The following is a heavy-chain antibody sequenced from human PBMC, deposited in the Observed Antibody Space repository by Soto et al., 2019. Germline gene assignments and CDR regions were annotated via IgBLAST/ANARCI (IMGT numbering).Heavy chain of an antibody. J-gene: IGHJ6*02. CDR2: IIRIFGTA. CDR1: GDTFSNYA. Sequence: QVQLVQSGAEVKKPGSSVKVSCRAFGDTFSNYAFSWVRQAPGQGLEWMGGIIRIFGTANYAQKFQGRVTITADESTSTAYMELSSLRSEDTAVYYCARARYDFWSGRYDANFFYYGMDVWGQGTTVTVSS. CDR3: ARARYDFWSGRYDANFFYYGMDV. D-gene: IGHD3-3*01. V-gene: IGHV1-69*12.